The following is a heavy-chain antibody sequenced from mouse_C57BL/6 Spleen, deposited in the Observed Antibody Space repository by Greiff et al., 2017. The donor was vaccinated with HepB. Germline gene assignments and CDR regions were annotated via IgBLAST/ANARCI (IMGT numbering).Heavy chain of an antibody. CDR1: GYTFTSYW. Sequence: VQLQQPGAELVKPGASVKLSCKASGYTFTSYWMHWVKQRPGQGLEWIGMIHPNSGSTNYNEKFKSKATLTVDKSSSTAYMQLSSLTSEDSAVYYCASLITTVVEGDYWGQGTTLTVSS. V-gene: IGHV1-64*01. D-gene: IGHD1-1*01. J-gene: IGHJ2*01. CDR2: IHPNSGST. CDR3: ASLITTVVEGDY.